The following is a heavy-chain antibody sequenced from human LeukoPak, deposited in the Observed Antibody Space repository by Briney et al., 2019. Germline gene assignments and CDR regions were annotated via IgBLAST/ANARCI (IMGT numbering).Heavy chain of an antibody. Sequence: GGSLRLSCAASGFIFSSYEMDWVRQAPGKGLEWVSYIGSSAGSIYYADSVKGRFTISRDNAKNTLYLQMNSLRAEDTAVYYCARHSKVAGAFDIWGQGTMVTVPS. CDR3: ARHSKVAGAFDI. D-gene: IGHD6-25*01. CDR2: IGSSAGSI. V-gene: IGHV3-48*03. CDR1: GFIFSSYE. J-gene: IGHJ3*02.